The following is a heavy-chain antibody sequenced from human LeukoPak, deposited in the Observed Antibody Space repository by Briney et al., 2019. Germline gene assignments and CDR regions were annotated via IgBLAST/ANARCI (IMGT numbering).Heavy chain of an antibody. J-gene: IGHJ6*02. CDR2: IYYSGST. Sequence: SETLSLTCTVSGGSISSSSHYWSWIRQPPGKGLEWIGYIYYSGSTYYNPSLKSRVTISVDTSKNQFSLKLSSVTAADTAVYYCASFYGSGSYYRYYYYYGMDVWGQGTTVTVSS. CDR3: ASFYGSGSYYRYYYYYGMDV. V-gene: IGHV4-30-4*01. D-gene: IGHD3-10*01. CDR1: GGSISSSSHY.